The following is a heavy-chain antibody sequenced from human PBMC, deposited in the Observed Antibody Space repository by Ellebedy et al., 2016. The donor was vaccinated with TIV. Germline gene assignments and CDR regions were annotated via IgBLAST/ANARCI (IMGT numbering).Heavy chain of an antibody. J-gene: IGHJ3*01. Sequence: PGGSLRLSCAASGFTFSSYAMSWVRQAPGKGLEWVAVIWYDGSNKYYADSVKGRFTISRDNAKNTLYLQMNSLRVEDTAVYYCAREVVVVAGVNTDAFDLWGQGTMVTVSS. CDR3: AREVVVVAGVNTDAFDL. D-gene: IGHD6-19*01. V-gene: IGHV3-33*08. CDR1: GFTFSSYA. CDR2: IWYDGSNK.